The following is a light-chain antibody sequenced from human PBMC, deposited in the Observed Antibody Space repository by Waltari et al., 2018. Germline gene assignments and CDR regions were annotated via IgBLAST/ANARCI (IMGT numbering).Light chain of an antibody. V-gene: IGLV1-51*02. CDR3: GTWDSSRSRGV. Sequence: QSVLTPPPSVSAAPGQKVTISCSGSSSNIGNNYVSWYQHLPGTAPKLLIYENNKRPSGIPDRFSGSKSGASATLGITGLQTGDEADFYCGTWDSSRSRGVFGGGTKLTVL. CDR2: ENN. J-gene: IGLJ3*02. CDR1: SSNIGNNY.